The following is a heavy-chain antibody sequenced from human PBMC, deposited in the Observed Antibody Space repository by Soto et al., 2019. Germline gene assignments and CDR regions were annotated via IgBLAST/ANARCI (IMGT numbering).Heavy chain of an antibody. V-gene: IGHV4-30-4*01. Sequence: QVQLQESGPGLVKPSQTLSLTCTVSGGSISTVTYAWIRQPPDKGLEWIGHIYSGGNIYYNPSLRGLVTISVDTSKNQFSLNLNSVSAADTAVYYCTKGPSGDKVDSWGQGTLVTVSS. D-gene: IGHD7-27*01. CDR3: TKGPSGDKVDS. CDR1: GGSISTVT. J-gene: IGHJ4*02. CDR2: IYSGGNI.